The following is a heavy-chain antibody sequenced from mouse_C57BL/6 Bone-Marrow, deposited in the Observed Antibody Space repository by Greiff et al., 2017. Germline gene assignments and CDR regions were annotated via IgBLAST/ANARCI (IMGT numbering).Heavy chain of an antibody. CDR3: AIEEVDY. V-gene: IGHV1-26*01. CDR1: GYTFTDYY. D-gene: IGHD2-14*01. CDR2: INPNNGGT. Sequence: EVQLQQSGPELVKPGASVKISCKASGYTFTDYYMNWVKQSHGKSLEWIGDINPNNGGTSYNQKFKGKATLTVDKSSSTAYMEHRSLTSEDSAVYDGAIEEVDYWGQGTTLTVAS. J-gene: IGHJ2*01.